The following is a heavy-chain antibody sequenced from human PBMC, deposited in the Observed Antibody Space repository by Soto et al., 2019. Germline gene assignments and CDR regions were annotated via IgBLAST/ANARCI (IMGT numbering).Heavy chain of an antibody. V-gene: IGHV3-7*01. CDR3: ARNLGYGTTGACYTPLDV. D-gene: IGHD2-8*01. Sequence: GGSLRLSCAASGFTFSTYYMNWVRQAPGKGLERVANINEDGSEKHYVDTVKGRFTIARDNANDSLFLQMNSLRAEDTAVYYCARNLGYGTTGACYTPLDVWGQGTRVTSP. J-gene: IGHJ6*02. CDR2: INEDGSEK. CDR1: GFTFSTYY.